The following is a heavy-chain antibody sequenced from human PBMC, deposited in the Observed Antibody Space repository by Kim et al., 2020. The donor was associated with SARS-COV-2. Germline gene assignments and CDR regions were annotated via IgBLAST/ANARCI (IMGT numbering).Heavy chain of an antibody. V-gene: IGHV3-23*01. D-gene: IGHD2-2*01. J-gene: IGHJ5*02. CDR2: ISGGGSTT. CDR1: GFVFRSYA. Sequence: GGSLRLSCAASGFVFRSYAMTWVRQAPGKGLEWVSIISGGGSTTYYADSGKGRFTISRDNSKNMLYLEMNNLRDEDTAVFHCAKARQGYCSSISCYGGYSPWGPGTLVTVSS. CDR3: AKARQGYCSSISCYGGYSP.